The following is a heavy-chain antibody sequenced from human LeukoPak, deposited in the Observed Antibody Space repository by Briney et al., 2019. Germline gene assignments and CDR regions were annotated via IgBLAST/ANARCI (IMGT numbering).Heavy chain of an antibody. V-gene: IGHV3-74*01. CDR1: GFTFSSYL. CDR3: ARTFSGYFFDY. Sequence: GGSLRLSCAASGFTFSSYLMHWVRPAPGKGLVWVSRIHTDGSSTSYADSVKGRFPISRDDAKQTLSLQMNSLRPEDTAVYYCARTFSGYFFDYWGQGTLVTVSS. D-gene: IGHD3-10*01. J-gene: IGHJ4*02. CDR2: IHTDGSST.